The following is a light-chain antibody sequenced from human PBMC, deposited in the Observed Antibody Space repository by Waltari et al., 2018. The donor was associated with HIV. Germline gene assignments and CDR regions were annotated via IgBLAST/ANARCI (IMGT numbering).Light chain of an antibody. CDR1: SGHSSYD. CDR2: LHSDGHH. J-gene: IGLJ2*01. V-gene: IGLV4-69*01. Sequence: QVVLTQAPSASASLGTSVNFTCTLSSGHSSYDIAWHQQPPGKGPRYLMKLHSDGHHNGGDGMPGAFSCSSCGAERHLIISSLHSDDEADYDCQTWGSGIVIFGGWTKLTVL. CDR3: QTWGSGIVI.